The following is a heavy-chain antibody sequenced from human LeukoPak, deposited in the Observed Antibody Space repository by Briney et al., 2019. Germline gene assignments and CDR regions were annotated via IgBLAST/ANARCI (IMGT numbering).Heavy chain of an antibody. CDR3: AIRAGCSNSVYYYYGMDV. J-gene: IGHJ6*02. CDR2: IWYDGSNK. Sequence: GRSLRLSCAASGFTFSSYGMHWVRQAPGKGQEWVAVIWYDGSNKYYADSVKGRFTISRDNSKNTLYLQMNSLRAEDTAVYYCAIRAGCSNSVYYYYGMDVWGQGTTVTVSS. D-gene: IGHD2/OR15-2a*01. V-gene: IGHV3-33*01. CDR1: GFTFSSYG.